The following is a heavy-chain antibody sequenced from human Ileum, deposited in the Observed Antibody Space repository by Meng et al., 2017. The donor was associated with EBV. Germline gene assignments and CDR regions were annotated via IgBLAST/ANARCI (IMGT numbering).Heavy chain of an antibody. Sequence: QVRLQGSAPGLVKPSGTLSLTCAVSGGSISVINWWSWVRQSPEKGLEWIGEMSDSGITHYNPSLKSRVTISADKSNNQFSLKLTSVTSADTAVYFCAKNGEKYFEYWGQGTLVTVSS. V-gene: IGHV4-4*02. CDR3: AKNGEKYFEY. J-gene: IGHJ4*02. CDR1: GGSISVINW. CDR2: MSDSGIT.